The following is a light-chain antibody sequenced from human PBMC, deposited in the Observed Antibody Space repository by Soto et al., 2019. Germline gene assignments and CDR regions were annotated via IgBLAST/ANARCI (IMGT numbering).Light chain of an antibody. V-gene: IGLV2-23*02. CDR1: SSDVGSYNL. Sequence: SELKHPASGYGSPGQSSTISSTETSSDVGSYNLVSWYQQHPGKAPKLMIYEVSKRPSGVSNRFSGSKSGNTASLTISGLQSEDEAEYYCCLYVGTRTSSYVFVTVTKVTV. J-gene: IGLJ1*01. CDR3: CLYVGTRTSSYV. CDR2: EVS.